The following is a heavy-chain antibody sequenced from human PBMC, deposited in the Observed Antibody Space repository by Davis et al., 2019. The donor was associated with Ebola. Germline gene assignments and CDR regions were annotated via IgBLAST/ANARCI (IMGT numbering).Heavy chain of an antibody. CDR1: GYTFTSYA. V-gene: IGHV1-3*01. Sequence: ASVKVSCKASGYTFTSYAMHWVRQAPGQRLEWMGWINAGNGNTKYSQKFQGRVTMTEDTSTDTAYMELSSLRSEDTAVYYCATEGYDSSALNYWGQGTLVTVSS. J-gene: IGHJ4*02. D-gene: IGHD3-22*01. CDR2: INAGNGNT. CDR3: ATEGYDSSALNY.